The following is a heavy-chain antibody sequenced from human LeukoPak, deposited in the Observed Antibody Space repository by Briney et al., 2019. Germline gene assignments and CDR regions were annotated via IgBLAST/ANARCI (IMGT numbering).Heavy chain of an antibody. D-gene: IGHD4-17*01. J-gene: IGHJ4*02. CDR1: GCIFSNYA. Sequence: GASMRLSWAAAGCIFSNYAVRWVRQAGRKGLEWVTVYSGSCGRTYYADSVEGRFTISRDNSKNTLYLQMNSLRAENTAIYYCAKHGEAYCDSKTDYWGQGTLVTVSS. CDR3: AKHGEAYCDSKTDY. V-gene: IGHV3-23*01. CDR2: YSGSCGRT.